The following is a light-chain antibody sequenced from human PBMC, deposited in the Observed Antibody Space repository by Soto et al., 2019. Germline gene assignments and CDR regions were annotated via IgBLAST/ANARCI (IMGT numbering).Light chain of an antibody. V-gene: IGLV2-14*01. J-gene: IGLJ1*01. CDR3: TSYTSSSTYV. CDR2: EVS. CDR1: SSDVGGYNY. Sequence: QSALTQPASVSGSPGQSITISCTGTSSDVGGYNYVSWYQHHPGKAPKLMIFEVSNRPSGVSNRFSGSKSGNTASLTISGLQAEDEAESYCTSYTSSSTYVFGTGTKLTVL.